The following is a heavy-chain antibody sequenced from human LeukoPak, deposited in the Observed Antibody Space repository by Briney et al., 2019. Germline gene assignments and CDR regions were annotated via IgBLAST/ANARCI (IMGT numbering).Heavy chain of an antibody. CDR2: ISRSGDST. Sequence: GGSLRLSCAASGFTFSSYSMSCVRQAPGKGLEWVSAISRSGDSTYYADSVKGRFTISRGNSENTLYLQMNGLRAEDTALYYCAKDLFSGSWTPFDYWGQGTLVTVSS. V-gene: IGHV3-23*01. J-gene: IGHJ4*02. CDR3: AKDLFSGSWTPFDY. D-gene: IGHD1-26*01. CDR1: GFTFSSYS.